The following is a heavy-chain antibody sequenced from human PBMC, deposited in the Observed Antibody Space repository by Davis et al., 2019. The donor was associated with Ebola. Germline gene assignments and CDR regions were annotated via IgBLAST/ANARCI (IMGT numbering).Heavy chain of an antibody. D-gene: IGHD3-10*01. CDR2: ISTSSNTI. J-gene: IGHJ6*03. V-gene: IGHV3-48*02. Sequence: GESLKISCGASGFSFRTYYMNWVRQAPGKGLEWVSFISTSSNTIYYADSVKGRFTISRDNAKNSLYLQMNSLRDEDTAVYFCARDRAGSYGSGSYRYFYMDVWGKGTTVTVSS. CDR1: GFSFRTYY. CDR3: ARDRAGSYGSGSYRYFYMDV.